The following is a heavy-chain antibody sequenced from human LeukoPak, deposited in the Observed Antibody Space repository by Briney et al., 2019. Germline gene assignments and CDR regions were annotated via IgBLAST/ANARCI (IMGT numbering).Heavy chain of an antibody. CDR1: GFTFSSYG. V-gene: IGHV3-7*01. Sequence: GRSLRLSCAASGFTFSSYGMSWVRQAPGKGLEWVANIKQDGSERNYVDSVKGRFTISRDNAKNSLYLQMNSLRAEDTAVYFCAGFKSLGDWGQGTLVTVSS. CDR3: AGFKSLGD. D-gene: IGHD3-10*01. J-gene: IGHJ4*02. CDR2: IKQDGSER.